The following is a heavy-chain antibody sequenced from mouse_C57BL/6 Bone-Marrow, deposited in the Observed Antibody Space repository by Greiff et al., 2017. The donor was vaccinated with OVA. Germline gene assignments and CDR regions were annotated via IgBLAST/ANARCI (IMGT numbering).Heavy chain of an antibody. CDR3: AILVGWALPGFAY. D-gene: IGHD1-1*02. J-gene: IGHJ3*01. V-gene: IGHV1-74*01. Sequence: QVQLQQPGAELVKPGASVKVSCKASGYTFTSYWMHWVKQRPGQGLEWIGRIHPSDSATNYNQKFKGKATLTVDKSSSTAYMQLSSLTSEDSAVYYCAILVGWALPGFAYWGQGTLVTVSA. CDR1: GYTFTSYW. CDR2: IHPSDSAT.